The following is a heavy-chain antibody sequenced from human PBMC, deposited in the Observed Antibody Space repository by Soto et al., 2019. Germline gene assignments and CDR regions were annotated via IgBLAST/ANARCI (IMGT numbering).Heavy chain of an antibody. V-gene: IGHV4-59*01. J-gene: IGHJ4*02. CDR1: GASISGNY. D-gene: IGHD2-21*01. CDR3: AKAGSYRGSSGRFDD. CDR2: IYYSGAT. Sequence: SETLSLTCNVSGASISGNYWSWIRQPPGKGLEWIGYIYYSGATNYNPSLESRVTISVDTPKSQFSLKLTSVTPADTAVYYCAKAGSYRGSSGRFDDWGQGTLVT.